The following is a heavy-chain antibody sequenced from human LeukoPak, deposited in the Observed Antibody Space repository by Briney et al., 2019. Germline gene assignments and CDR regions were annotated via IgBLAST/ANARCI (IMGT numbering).Heavy chain of an antibody. CDR2: INHSGST. J-gene: IGHJ6*02. CDR1: SGSFSGYY. CDR3: ARVGITMVRGVIITRYRTYYGMDV. V-gene: IGHV4-34*01. D-gene: IGHD3-10*01. Sequence: KPSETLSLTCAVYSGSFSGYYWSWIRQPPGKGLEWIGEINHSGSTNYNPSLKSRVTISVDTSKNQFSLKLSSVTAADTAVYYCARVGITMVRGVIITRYRTYYGMDVWGQGTTVTVSS.